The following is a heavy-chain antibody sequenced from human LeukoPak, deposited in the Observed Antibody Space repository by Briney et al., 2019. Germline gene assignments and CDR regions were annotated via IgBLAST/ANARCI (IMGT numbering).Heavy chain of an antibody. J-gene: IGHJ6*02. CDR1: GYTLTELS. CDR3: ATPKIAAAGTYYYGMDV. V-gene: IGHV1-24*01. D-gene: IGHD6-13*01. Sequence: ASVKVSCKVSGYTLTELSMHWVRQAPGKGLEWMGGFDPGDGETIYAQKFQGRVTMTEDTSTDTAYMELSSLRSEDTAVYYCATPKIAAAGTYYYGMDVWGQGTTVTVSS. CDR2: FDPGDGET.